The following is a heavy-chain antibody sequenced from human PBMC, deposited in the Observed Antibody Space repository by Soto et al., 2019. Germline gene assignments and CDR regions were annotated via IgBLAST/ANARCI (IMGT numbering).Heavy chain of an antibody. Sequence: QVHLVQSGAEVKKPGASVKVSCKASGYTFTSYGITWVRQAPGQGLEWRGWISAHNGNTDYAQKLQGRVIVTRDTSTSTAYMELRSLISDDTAGYYCARGRYGDYWGQAALVTVSS. CDR3: ARGRYGDY. CDR1: GYTFTSYG. J-gene: IGHJ4*02. V-gene: IGHV1-18*01. CDR2: ISAHNGNT. D-gene: IGHD1-1*01.